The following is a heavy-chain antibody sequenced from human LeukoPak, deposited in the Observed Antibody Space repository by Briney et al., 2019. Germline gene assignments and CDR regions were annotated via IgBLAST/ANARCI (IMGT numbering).Heavy chain of an antibody. CDR3: ARGSSSWYEIDY. D-gene: IGHD6-13*01. V-gene: IGHV3-13*04. J-gene: IGHJ4*02. CDR2: IGTAGDT. Sequence: RGSLRLSCAASGFTFSSYDMHWVRQATGKGLEWVSAIGTAGDTYYPGSVKGRFTIYRENAKNSLYLQMNSLRAGDTAVYYCARGSSSWYEIDYWGQGTLVTVSS. CDR1: GFTFSSYD.